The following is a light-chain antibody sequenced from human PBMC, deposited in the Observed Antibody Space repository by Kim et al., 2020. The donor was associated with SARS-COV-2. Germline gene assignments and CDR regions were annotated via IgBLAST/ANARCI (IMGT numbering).Light chain of an antibody. CDR1: QGISSW. CDR3: QQANSFPLT. J-gene: IGKJ4*01. CDR2: AAS. V-gene: IGKV1-12*01. Sequence: ASVGDRVTITCRASQGISSWLAWSQQKPGKAPKLLIYAASSLQSGVPSRFSGSGSGTDFTLTNSSLQPEDFATYYCQQANSFPLTFGGGTKVDIK.